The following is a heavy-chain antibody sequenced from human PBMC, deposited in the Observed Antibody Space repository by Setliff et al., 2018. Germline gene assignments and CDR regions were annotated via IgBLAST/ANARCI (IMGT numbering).Heavy chain of an antibody. D-gene: IGHD3-10*01. CDR1: GGSISGYY. J-gene: IGHJ4*02. CDR2: IYTSGSI. V-gene: IGHV4-59*08. CDR3: ARQPSSGAYYNPRPYYFDY. Sequence: SETLSLTCNVFGGSISGYYWNWIRQPPGKGLEWIGNIYTSGSIKYNPSLRSRVTISVDTSNNQFSLNLRSVTAADTAVYFCARQPSSGAYYNPRPYYFDYWGQGTLVTVSS.